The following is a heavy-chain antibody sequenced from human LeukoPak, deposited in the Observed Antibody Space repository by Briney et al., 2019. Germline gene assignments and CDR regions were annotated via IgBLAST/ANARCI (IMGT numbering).Heavy chain of an antibody. CDR1: GDSIGSNS. CDR3: ARSHSSGWSKFDP. Sequence: SETLSLTCTVSGDSIGSNSWSWIRQPPGKGLEWIGCIYKSGSANYNPSLKSRVTISVDTSKNQFSLRLSSVTAAGTAVYYCARSHSSGWSKFDPWGQGTLVTFSS. J-gene: IGHJ5*02. D-gene: IGHD6-13*01. V-gene: IGHV4-59*01. CDR2: IYKSGSA.